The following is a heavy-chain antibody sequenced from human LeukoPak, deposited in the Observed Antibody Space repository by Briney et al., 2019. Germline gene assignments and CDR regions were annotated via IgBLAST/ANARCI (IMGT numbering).Heavy chain of an antibody. D-gene: IGHD3-22*01. CDR2: INHSGST. V-gene: IGHV4-34*01. CDR1: GVSFSGYY. Sequence: PSETLSLTCAVYGVSFSGYYWSWIRQPPGKGLEWIGEINHSGSTNYNPSLKSRVTISVDTSKNQFSLKLSSVTAADTAVYYCTRGRIGYYYDSSGYYRYWGPGTLVTVSS. J-gene: IGHJ4*02. CDR3: TRGRIGYYYDSSGYYRY.